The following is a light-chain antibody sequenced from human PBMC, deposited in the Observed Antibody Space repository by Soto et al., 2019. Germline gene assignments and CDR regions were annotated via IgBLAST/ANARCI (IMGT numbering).Light chain of an antibody. CDR2: VVA. J-gene: IGKJ5*01. CDR1: QGISSY. Sequence: DIQLTQSPSFLSASVGDRVTITCRASQGISSYLAWYQQKPGKAPKLLIYVVATLQSGVPSSFSGSGSGTEFTLTISSLQPEDFATYYCQQLNSYPITFGQGTRLEIK. CDR3: QQLNSYPIT. V-gene: IGKV1-9*01.